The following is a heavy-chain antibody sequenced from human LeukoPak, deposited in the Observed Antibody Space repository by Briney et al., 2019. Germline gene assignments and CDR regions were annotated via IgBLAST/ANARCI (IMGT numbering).Heavy chain of an antibody. D-gene: IGHD6-13*01. CDR2: IHYSGNT. CDR3: ARQGYISMYLDN. V-gene: IGHV4-39*01. J-gene: IGHJ4*02. CDR1: GASISGSRFH. Sequence: SETLSLTCTVSGASISGSRFHWGWIRQPPGKGLEWIGSIHYSGNTNYNPSLKSRVTVSVDTSKNQFSLRLYSVTATDTAVYYCARQGYISMYLDNWGLGVLVTVSS.